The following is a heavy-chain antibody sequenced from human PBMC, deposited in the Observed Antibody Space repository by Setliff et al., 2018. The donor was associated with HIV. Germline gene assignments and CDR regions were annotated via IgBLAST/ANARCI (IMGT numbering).Heavy chain of an antibody. CDR1: GGSVNSGNYH. Sequence: SETLSLTCSVSGGSVNSGNYHWAWIRQPPGKGLEWIGYIYIYNSGSTNYNPSLTRRVTISIDTSRNQFSLKLPSVTAADTAIYYCARGVNFDYWGQGTQVTVSS. CDR3: ARGVNFDY. CDR2: IYIYNSGST. J-gene: IGHJ4*02. V-gene: IGHV4-61*01. D-gene: IGHD3-3*01.